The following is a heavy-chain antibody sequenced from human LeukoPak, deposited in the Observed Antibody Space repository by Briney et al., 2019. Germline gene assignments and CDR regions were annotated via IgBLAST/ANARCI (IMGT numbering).Heavy chain of an antibody. J-gene: IGHJ6*03. CDR1: GYTFTGYY. D-gene: IGHD3-22*01. CDR3: ARERYDSSGYYYYYYMDV. Sequence: ASVKVSCKTSGYTFTGYYMHWVRQAPGQGLEWMGWINPNSGGTNYAQKFQGRVTMTRDTSISTAYMELSRLRSEDTAVYYCARERYDSSGYYYYYYMDVWGKGTTVTVSS. V-gene: IGHV1-2*02. CDR2: INPNSGGT.